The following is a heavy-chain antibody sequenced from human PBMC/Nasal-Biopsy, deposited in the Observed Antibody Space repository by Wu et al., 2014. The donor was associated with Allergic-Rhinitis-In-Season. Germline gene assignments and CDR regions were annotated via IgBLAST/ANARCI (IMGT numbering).Heavy chain of an antibody. CDR1: GFSLTTGGMS. V-gene: IGHV2-70*11. CDR2: IDWDDDK. J-gene: IGHJ4*02. CDR3: ARRGSPGHGLDY. Sequence: ALVKPTQTLTLTCTVSGFSLTTGGMSISWIRQPPGKALEWLGRIDWDDDKYYSTSLKTRLTISKDTSKNQVVLTMTNTDPVDTATYYCARRGSPGHGLDYWGQGTLVTVSS. D-gene: IGHD5-24*01.